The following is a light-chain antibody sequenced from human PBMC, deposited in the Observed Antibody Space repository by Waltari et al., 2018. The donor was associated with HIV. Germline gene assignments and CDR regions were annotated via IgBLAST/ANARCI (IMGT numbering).Light chain of an antibody. J-gene: IGKJ2*01. CDR2: LGS. Sequence: DIVMTQSPVSLPVTPGEPASIPCRSSQSLLHSDGKNHLDWYVRKTGQSPQLLIYLGSNRASGVPDRFSGSGSDTDFTLKISRVEAEDVGVYYCMQALQTPYNFGQGTKLQIK. CDR1: QSLLHSDGKNH. V-gene: IGKV2-28*01. CDR3: MQALQTPYN.